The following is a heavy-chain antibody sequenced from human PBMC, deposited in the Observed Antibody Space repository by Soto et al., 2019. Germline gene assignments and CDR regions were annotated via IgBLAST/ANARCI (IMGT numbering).Heavy chain of an antibody. J-gene: IGHJ6*02. CDR1: GFTFSSYA. CDR2: ISGSGGST. Sequence: EVQLVESGGGLVKPGGSLRLSCAASGFTFSSYAMSWVRQAPGKGLEWVSAISGSGGSTYYADSVKGRFTISRDNSKNTLYLQMNSLRAEDTAVYYCAKDDDYGDYVDYYYGMDVWGQGTTVTVSS. CDR3: AKDDDYGDYVDYYYGMDV. V-gene: IGHV3-23*04. D-gene: IGHD4-17*01.